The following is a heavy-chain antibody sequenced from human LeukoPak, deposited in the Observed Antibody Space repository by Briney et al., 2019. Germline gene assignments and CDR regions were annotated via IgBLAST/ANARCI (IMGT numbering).Heavy chain of an antibody. CDR2: INPYSGGT. Sequence: GASVNVSCKASGYTFTGYYMHWVRQAPGQGLEWMGWINPYSGGTNYAQKFQGRVTMTRDTSISTAYMELSRLRSDDTAVYYCAREPPQDSSGEFDYWGQGTLVTVSS. V-gene: IGHV1-2*02. J-gene: IGHJ4*02. CDR1: GYTFTGYY. CDR3: AREPPQDSSGEFDY. D-gene: IGHD6-19*01.